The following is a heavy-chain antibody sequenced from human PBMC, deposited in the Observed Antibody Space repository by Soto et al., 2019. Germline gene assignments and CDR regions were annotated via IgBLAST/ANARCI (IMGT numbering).Heavy chain of an antibody. Sequence: GGSLRLSCAASGFTFSSYAMSWFRQAPGKGLEWVSAISGSGGSTYYADSVKGRFTISRDNSKNTLYLQMNSLRAEDTAVYYCAKRQHSSSPRSRFDYWGQGTLVTVSS. CDR2: ISGSGGST. CDR3: AKRQHSSSPRSRFDY. CDR1: GFTFSSYA. J-gene: IGHJ4*02. D-gene: IGHD6-6*01. V-gene: IGHV3-23*01.